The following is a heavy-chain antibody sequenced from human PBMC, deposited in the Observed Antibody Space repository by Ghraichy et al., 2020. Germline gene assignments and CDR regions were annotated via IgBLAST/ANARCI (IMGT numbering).Heavy chain of an antibody. CDR3: ARYSYGLTSIFDY. D-gene: IGHD5-18*01. CDR2: MYYSGSA. Sequence: SETLSLTCTVSGGSISGYHWSWIRQAPGKGLECIAYMYYSGSANYNPSLKSRVTMSVDTSKNQFSLNLSFVTAADTAVYYCARYSYGLTSIFDYWGQGTLVTVSS. J-gene: IGHJ4*02. CDR1: GGSISGYH. V-gene: IGHV4-59*01.